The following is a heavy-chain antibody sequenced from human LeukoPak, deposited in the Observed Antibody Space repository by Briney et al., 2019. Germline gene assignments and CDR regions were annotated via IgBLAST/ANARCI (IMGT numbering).Heavy chain of an antibody. D-gene: IGHD6-19*01. V-gene: IGHV1-69*04. CDR3: ARGYAIPYSSGWYGNH. J-gene: IGHJ5*02. Sequence: SVTVSFKASGCTFSSYALRWVRQAPGQGLEWMGRIIPIFGVANYAQKLQGRVTITADKSTSTAYMELRSLRSEDTAVYYCARGYAIPYSSGWYGNHWGQGTLVTVSS. CDR2: IIPIFGVA. CDR1: GCTFSSYA.